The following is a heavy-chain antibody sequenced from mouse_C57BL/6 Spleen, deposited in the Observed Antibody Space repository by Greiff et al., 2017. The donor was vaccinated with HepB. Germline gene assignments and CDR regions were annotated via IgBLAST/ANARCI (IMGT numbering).Heavy chain of an antibody. CDR2: IYPSDSET. Sequence: QVQLQQPGAELVRPGSSVKLSCKASGYTFTSYWMDWVKQRPGQGLEWIGNIYPSDSETHYNQKFKDKATLTVDKSSSTAYMQLSSLTSEDSAVYYCARSLYYGIRYAMDYWGQGTSVTVSS. CDR3: ARSLYYGIRYAMDY. CDR1: GYTFTSYW. V-gene: IGHV1-61*01. J-gene: IGHJ4*01. D-gene: IGHD2-1*01.